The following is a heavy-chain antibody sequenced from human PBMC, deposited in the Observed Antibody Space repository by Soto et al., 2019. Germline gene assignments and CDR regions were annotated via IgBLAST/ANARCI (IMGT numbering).Heavy chain of an antibody. CDR2: ISDSGDNT. V-gene: IGHV3-23*01. CDR1: GFTFRSYA. J-gene: IGHJ4*02. D-gene: IGHD1-26*01. CDR3: AKDVRVGITPYFDY. Sequence: GGSLRLSCAASGFTFRSYAMSWVRQAPGKGLEWVSVISDSGDNTYYADSVKGRFTISRDNAKNTLFLQMNSLRAEDTAVYYCAKDVRVGITPYFDYWGQGTLVTVSS.